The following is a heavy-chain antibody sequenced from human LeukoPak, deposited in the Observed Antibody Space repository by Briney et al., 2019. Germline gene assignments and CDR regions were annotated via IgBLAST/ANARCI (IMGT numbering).Heavy chain of an antibody. CDR2: ISGDGGST. J-gene: IGHJ4*02. D-gene: IGHD6-19*01. CDR3: ARESETSGWYDY. V-gene: IGHV3-43*02. CDR1: GFIFYNYA. Sequence: GGSLRLSCAAPGFIFYNYAIHWVRHAPGKGLEWVSLISGDGGSTFYADSVRGRFTISRDNTTKSLSLQMSSLRSEDTALYYCARESETSGWYDYWGQRTLVTVSS.